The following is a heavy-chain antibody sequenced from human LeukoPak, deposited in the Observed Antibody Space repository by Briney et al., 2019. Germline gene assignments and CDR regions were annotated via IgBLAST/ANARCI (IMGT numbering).Heavy chain of an antibody. V-gene: IGHV4-39*07. CDR2: IYYSGST. CDR3: ARGYPRTVAAPGGYFDY. Sequence: PSETLSLTCNVSGGSISSSSYYWGWIRQPPGKGLEWIGSIYYSGSTYSNPPLKSRVTISVDTSNNQFSLKLTSVTAADTAVYYCARGYPRTVAAPGGYFDYWGQGTLVTVSS. J-gene: IGHJ4*02. D-gene: IGHD6-19*01. CDR1: GGSISSSSYY.